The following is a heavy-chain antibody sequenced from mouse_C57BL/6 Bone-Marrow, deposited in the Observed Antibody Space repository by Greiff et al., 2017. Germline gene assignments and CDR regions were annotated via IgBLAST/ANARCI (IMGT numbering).Heavy chain of an antibody. Sequence: QVQLKQSGAELARPGASVKLSCKASGYTFTSYGLSWVKQRTGQGLEWIGEIYPRSGNTYYNEKFKGKATLTADKSSSTAYMELRSLTSEDSAVYFCARSGDGSYFDYWGQGTTLTVSS. V-gene: IGHV1-81*01. J-gene: IGHJ2*01. CDR2: IYPRSGNT. CDR1: GYTFTSYG. D-gene: IGHD3-3*01. CDR3: ARSGDGSYFDY.